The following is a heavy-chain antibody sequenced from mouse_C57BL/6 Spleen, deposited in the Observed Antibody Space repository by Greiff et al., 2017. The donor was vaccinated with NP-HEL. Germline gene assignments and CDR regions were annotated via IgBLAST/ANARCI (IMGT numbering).Heavy chain of an antibody. D-gene: IGHD1-1*01. Sequence: VQLQQSGAELVKPGASVKISCKASGYAFSSYWMNWVKQRPGKGLEWIGQIYPGDGDTNYNGKFKGKATLTADKSSSTAYMQLSSLTSEDSAVYFCARGNYYGSSYWFDYWGQGTTLTVSS. CDR1: GYAFSSYW. CDR3: ARGNYYGSSYWFDY. J-gene: IGHJ2*01. V-gene: IGHV1-80*01. CDR2: IYPGDGDT.